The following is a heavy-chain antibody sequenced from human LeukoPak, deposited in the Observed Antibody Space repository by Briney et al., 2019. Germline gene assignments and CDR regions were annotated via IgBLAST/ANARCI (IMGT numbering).Heavy chain of an antibody. J-gene: IGHJ3*02. V-gene: IGHV3-7*01. D-gene: IGHD3-22*01. CDR1: GFTFSSYW. CDR2: IKQDGSEK. Sequence: GGSLRLSCAASGFTFSSYWMSWVRQAPGKGLEWVANIKQDGSEKYYVDSVKGRFTISRDNAKNSLYLQMNSLRAEDTAVYYCARGAVPYYYDSSGYLDAFDIWGQGTMVTVSS. CDR3: ARGAVPYYYDSSGYLDAFDI.